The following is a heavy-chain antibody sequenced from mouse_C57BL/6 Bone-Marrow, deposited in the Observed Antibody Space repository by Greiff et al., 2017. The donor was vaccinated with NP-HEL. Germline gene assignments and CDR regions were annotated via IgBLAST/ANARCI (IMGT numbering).Heavy chain of an antibody. CDR3: SRRIMPITTVVEY. CDR2: IFPGSGST. D-gene: IGHD1-1*01. CDR1: GYTFTDYY. Sequence: VQLQQSGPELVKPGASVKISCKASGYTFTDYYINWVKQRPGQGLEWIGWIFPGSGSTYYNEKFKGKATLTVDKSSSTAYMLLSSLTSEDSAVYFCSRRIMPITTVVEYWGQGTLVTVSA. V-gene: IGHV1-75*01. J-gene: IGHJ3*01.